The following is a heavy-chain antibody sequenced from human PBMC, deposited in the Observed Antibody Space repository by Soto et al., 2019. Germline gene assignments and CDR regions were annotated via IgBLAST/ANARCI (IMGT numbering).Heavy chain of an antibody. CDR1: GYSISSGYY. V-gene: IGHV4-38-2*02. Sequence: SETLSLTCAVSGYSISSGYYWGWIRQPPGKGLEWIGSIYHSGSTYYNPSLKSRVTISVGTSKNQFSLKLSSATAADTAVYYCARDVDFWSGYYPFDYWGQGTLVTVSS. CDR2: IYHSGST. CDR3: ARDVDFWSGYYPFDY. D-gene: IGHD3-3*01. J-gene: IGHJ4*02.